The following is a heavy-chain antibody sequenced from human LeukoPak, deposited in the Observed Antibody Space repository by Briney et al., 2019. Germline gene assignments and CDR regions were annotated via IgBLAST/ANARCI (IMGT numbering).Heavy chain of an antibody. V-gene: IGHV3-30*01. J-gene: IGHJ4*02. CDR1: VFTFSSYA. CDR3: ARLPNY. CDR2: ISYDGSNK. Sequence: PGGSLRLSCAASVFTFSSYAMHWVRQAPGKGLEWVAVISYDGSNKYYADSVKGRFTISRDNSKNTLYLQMNSLRAEDTAVYYCARLPNYWGQGTLVTVSS.